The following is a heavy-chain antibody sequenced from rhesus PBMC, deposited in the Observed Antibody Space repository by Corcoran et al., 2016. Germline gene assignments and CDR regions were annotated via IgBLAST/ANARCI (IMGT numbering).Heavy chain of an antibody. Sequence: QVQLQESGPGLVKPSETLSLTCAVSGYSISSGYGWSWIRQPPGKGLEWIGYIGGSSGSTNYNPSLKSRVNMSKDTSKNQFSLKLSSVTAADTAVYYCARDSRQRLVRTGLDSWGQGVVVTVSS. CDR2: IGGSSGST. CDR1: GYSISSGYG. D-gene: IGHD6S26*01. J-gene: IGHJ6*01. CDR3: ARDSRQRLVRTGLDS. V-gene: IGHV4-127*01.